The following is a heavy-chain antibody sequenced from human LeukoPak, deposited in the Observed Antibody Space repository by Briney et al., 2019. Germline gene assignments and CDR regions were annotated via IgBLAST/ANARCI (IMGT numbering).Heavy chain of an antibody. V-gene: IGHV3-21*01. J-gene: IGHJ4*02. CDR2: ISSSSSYI. Sequence: GGSLRLSRAASGFTFSSYSMNWVRQAPGKGLEWVSSISSSSSYIYYADSVKGRFTISRDNAKNSLYLQMNSLRAEDTAVYYCARERYDFWSGLKDYWGQGTLVTVSS. D-gene: IGHD3-3*01. CDR3: ARERYDFWSGLKDY. CDR1: GFTFSSYS.